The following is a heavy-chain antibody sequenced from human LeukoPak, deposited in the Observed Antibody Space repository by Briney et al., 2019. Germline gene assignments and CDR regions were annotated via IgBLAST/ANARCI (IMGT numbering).Heavy chain of an antibody. J-gene: IGHJ6*02. Sequence: GRSLRLSCAASGFTFSNYAMHWVRQAPGKGLEWVTLISYDGSNIQYADSVKGRFTISRDNSKNTLYLQMNSLRIEDTAVYYCARDHPPEDVCGQGTTVTVSS. V-gene: IGHV3-30-3*01. CDR1: GFTFSNYA. CDR3: ARDHPPEDV. CDR2: ISYDGSNI.